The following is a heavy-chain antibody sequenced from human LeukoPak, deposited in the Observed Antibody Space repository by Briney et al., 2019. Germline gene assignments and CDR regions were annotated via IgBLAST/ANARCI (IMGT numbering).Heavy chain of an antibody. CDR1: GFTFSSYA. CDR3: ARDNGSDCYNFVGCFDY. Sequence: PGRSLRLSCAASGFTFSSYAMHWVRQAPGKGLEWVAVISYDGSNKYYADSVKGRFTISRDNSKNTLYLQMNSLRAEDTAVYCCARDNGSDCYNFVGCFDYWGQGTLVTVSS. CDR2: ISYDGSNK. D-gene: IGHD5-24*01. V-gene: IGHV3-30*01. J-gene: IGHJ4*02.